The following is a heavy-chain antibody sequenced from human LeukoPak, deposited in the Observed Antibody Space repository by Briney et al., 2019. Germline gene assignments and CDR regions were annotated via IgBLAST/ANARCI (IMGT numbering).Heavy chain of an antibody. V-gene: IGHV3-53*01. D-gene: IGHD3-3*01. J-gene: IGHJ4*02. CDR3: ARGYDFWSGSDY. Sequence: GGSLRLSCAASGFTVSSSYMSWVRQAPGKGLEWVSVIYSGGSTYYADSVKGRFTISRDNSKNTLYLQMNSLRAEDTAVYYCARGYDFWSGSDYWGQGTLVTVSS. CDR2: IYSGGST. CDR1: GFTVSSSY.